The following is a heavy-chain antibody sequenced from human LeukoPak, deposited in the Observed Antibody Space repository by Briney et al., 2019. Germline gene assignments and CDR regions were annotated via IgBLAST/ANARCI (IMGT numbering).Heavy chain of an antibody. Sequence: PSETLSLTCTVSGGSVSSGSTYWSWIRQPPGKGLGWIGYIYYSGSTNYNPSLKSRVTISVDTSKNQFSLKLNSVTAADTAIYYCARGDGGSFLYYFDYWGQGTLVTVSS. CDR3: ARGDGGSFLYYFDY. CDR1: GGSVSSGSTY. D-gene: IGHD2-15*01. V-gene: IGHV4-61*01. CDR2: IYYSGST. J-gene: IGHJ4*02.